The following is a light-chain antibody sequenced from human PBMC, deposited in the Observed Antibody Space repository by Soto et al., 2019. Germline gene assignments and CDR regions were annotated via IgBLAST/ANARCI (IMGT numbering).Light chain of an antibody. V-gene: IGLV2-14*01. CDR3: SSYTSSSNPYV. J-gene: IGLJ1*01. CDR1: SSDVGVYNY. Sequence: QSALTQPASVSGSRGQSITISCTGTSSDVGVYNYVSWYQQHPVKAPKLMIYDVTNRPSGVSDRFSGSKSGNTASLTISGLQAEDEADYYCSSYTSSSNPYVFGTGTKVTVL. CDR2: DVT.